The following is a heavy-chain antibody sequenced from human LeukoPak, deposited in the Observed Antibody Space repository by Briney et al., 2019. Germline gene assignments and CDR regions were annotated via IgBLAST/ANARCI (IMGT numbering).Heavy chain of an antibody. CDR3: APYYDFWSSYYTYYFDY. CDR2: INPNSGGT. J-gene: IGHJ4*02. Sequence: ASVKVSCKASGYTFTGYYMHWVRQAPGQGLEWMGRINPNSGGTNYAQKFQGRVTMTRDTSISTAYMELSRLRSDDTAGHYCAPYYDFWSSYYTYYFDYWGQGNLVTVSS. V-gene: IGHV1-2*06. D-gene: IGHD3-3*01. CDR1: GYTFTGYY.